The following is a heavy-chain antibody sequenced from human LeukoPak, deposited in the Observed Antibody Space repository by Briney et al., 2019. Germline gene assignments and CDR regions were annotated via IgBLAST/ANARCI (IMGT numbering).Heavy chain of an antibody. CDR1: GFTFSSYS. V-gene: IGHV3-21*01. Sequence: KPGGSLRLSCAASGFTFSSYSMNWVRQAPGKGLEWVSSISSSSSYIYYADSVKGRFTISRDNAKNSLYLQMNSLRAEDTAVYYCARTKERQQYYYDSSGYVNYWGQGALVTVSS. D-gene: IGHD3-22*01. CDR3: ARTKERQQYYYDSSGYVNY. J-gene: IGHJ4*02. CDR2: ISSSSSYI.